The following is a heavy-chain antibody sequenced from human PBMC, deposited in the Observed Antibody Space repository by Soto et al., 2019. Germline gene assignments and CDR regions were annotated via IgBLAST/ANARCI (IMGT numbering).Heavy chain of an antibody. CDR3: ARDDLYGVFDY. CDR1: GFTFSSYA. Sequence: GGSLRLSCAASGFTFSSYAMSWVRQAPGKGLEWVSSTSSSSGYIYYADSVKGRFTISRDNAKNSVYLQMNSLRAEDTAVYYCARDDLYGVFDYRGQGTLVTVSS. D-gene: IGHD2-2*02. V-gene: IGHV3-21*01. J-gene: IGHJ4*02. CDR2: TSSSSGYI.